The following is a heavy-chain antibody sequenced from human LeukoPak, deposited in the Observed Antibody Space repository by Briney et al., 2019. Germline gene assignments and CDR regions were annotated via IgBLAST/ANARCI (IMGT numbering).Heavy chain of an antibody. CDR1: GFTFDDYA. D-gene: IGHD3-22*01. J-gene: IGHJ4*02. V-gene: IGHV3-43*02. Sequence: PGGSLRLSCAASGFTFDDYAMHWVRQAPGKGLEWVSLISGDGGSPYYADSVKGRFTISRDNSKNSLYLQMNSLRTEDTALYYCAKDQGRHYYDSSGYSFWGQGTLVTVSS. CDR2: ISGDGGSP. CDR3: AKDQGRHYYDSSGYSF.